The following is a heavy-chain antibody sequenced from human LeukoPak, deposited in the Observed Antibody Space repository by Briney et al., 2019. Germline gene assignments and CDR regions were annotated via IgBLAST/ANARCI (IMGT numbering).Heavy chain of an antibody. V-gene: IGHV3-23*01. CDR2: ISGGGGST. CDR1: GFTFSSYA. D-gene: IGHD5-24*01. J-gene: IGHJ4*02. CDR3: ARGSERWLQPFDY. Sequence: GGSLGLSCAASGFTFSSYAMSWVRQAPGKGLEWVAVISGGGGSTYYEDSVKGRFTISRDNSKNTLYLQMNSLRAEDTAVYYCARGSERWLQPFDYWGQGTLVTVSS.